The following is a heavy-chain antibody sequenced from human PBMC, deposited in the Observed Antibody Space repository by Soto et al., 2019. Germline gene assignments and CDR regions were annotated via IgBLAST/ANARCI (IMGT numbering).Heavy chain of an antibody. CDR2: IWYDGSNK. J-gene: IGHJ4*02. CDR1: GFTFSSYG. V-gene: IGHV3-33*01. D-gene: IGHD5-12*01. Sequence: GGSLRLSCAASGFTFSSYGMHWVRQAPGKGLEWVAVIWYDGSNKYYADSVKGRFTISRDNSKNTLYLQMNSLRAEDTAVYYCARDREDSGYDFSLGYWGQGTLVTVSS. CDR3: ARDREDSGYDFSLGY.